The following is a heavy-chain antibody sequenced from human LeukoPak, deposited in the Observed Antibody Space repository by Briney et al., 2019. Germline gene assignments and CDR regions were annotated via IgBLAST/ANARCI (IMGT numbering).Heavy chain of an antibody. CDR3: ARRRGYSGYVYDY. V-gene: IGHV3-21*04. Sequence: GGSLRLSCAASGFTFSNYSMNWVRQAPGKGLEWVSSISSSSSYIYYADSVKGRFTISRDNAKNSLYLQMNSLRAEDTAFYYCARRRGYSGYVYDYWGQGTLVTVSS. J-gene: IGHJ4*02. CDR2: ISSSSSYI. D-gene: IGHD5-12*01. CDR1: GFTFSNYS.